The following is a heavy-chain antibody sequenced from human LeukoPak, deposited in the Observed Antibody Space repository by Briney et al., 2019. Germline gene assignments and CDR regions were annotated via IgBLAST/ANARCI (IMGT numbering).Heavy chain of an antibody. CDR1: GFTVSSNY. Sequence: GGSLRLSCAASGFTVSSNYMSWVRQAPGKGLEWVSVIYSGGSTYYADSVKGRFTISRDNSKNTLYLQMNSLRAEDTAVYYCAKVIPYCGGDCCFDYWGQGTLVTVSS. D-gene: IGHD2-21*02. J-gene: IGHJ4*02. CDR3: AKVIPYCGGDCCFDY. CDR2: IYSGGST. V-gene: IGHV3-66*01.